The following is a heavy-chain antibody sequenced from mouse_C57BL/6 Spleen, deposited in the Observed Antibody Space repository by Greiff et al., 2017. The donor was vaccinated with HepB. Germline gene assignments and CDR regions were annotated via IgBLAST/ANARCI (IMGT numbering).Heavy chain of an antibody. D-gene: IGHD1-1*01. CDR1: GYTFTSYW. V-gene: IGHV1-64*01. J-gene: IGHJ2*01. Sequence: VQLQESGAELVKPGASVKLSCKASGYTFTSYWMHWVKQRPGQGLEWIGMIHPNSGSTNYNEKFKSKATLTVDKSSSTAYMQLSSLTSEDSEVYYCARGGSSYGDYWGQGTTLTVSS. CDR3: ARGGSSYGDY. CDR2: IHPNSGST.